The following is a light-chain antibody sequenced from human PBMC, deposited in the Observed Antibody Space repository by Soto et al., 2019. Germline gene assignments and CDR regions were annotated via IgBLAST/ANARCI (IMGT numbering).Light chain of an antibody. V-gene: IGKV3-15*01. CDR3: HQYNNWPPWT. J-gene: IGKJ1*01. CDR1: RGISSN. CDR2: GAS. Sequence: EIVMTHSPGTLSVSPWEIATLSCGASRGISSNLAWYQQKPGQAPRLLIYGASTRATGIPARFSGSGSGTEFTLTISSLQSEDFAVYYCHQYNNWPPWTFGHGTKVDIK.